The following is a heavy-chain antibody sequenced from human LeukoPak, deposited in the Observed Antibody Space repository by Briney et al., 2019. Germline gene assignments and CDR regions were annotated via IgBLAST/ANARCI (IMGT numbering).Heavy chain of an antibody. CDR2: IRYDGSNK. J-gene: IGHJ4*02. V-gene: IGHV3-30*02. D-gene: IGHD3-10*01. Sequence: PGGSLRLSCAASGFTFSSYGMHWVRQAPGKGLEWVAFIRYDGSNKYYADSVKGRFTISRDNSKNTLYLQMNSLRAEDTAVYYCAKDHRASALLLWFGELSDYWGQGTLVTVSS. CDR1: GFTFSSYG. CDR3: AKDHRASALLLWFGELSDY.